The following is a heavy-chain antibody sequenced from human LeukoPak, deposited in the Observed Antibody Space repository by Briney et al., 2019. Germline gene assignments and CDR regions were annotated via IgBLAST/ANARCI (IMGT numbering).Heavy chain of an antibody. Sequence: ASVKVSCKASGYTFTSYGINWVRQAPGQGLEWMGWISAFKGNTNYAQKLQGRVTMTTDTSTSTAYMELRSLRSDDTAVYYCAREIQNYYGMDVWGQGTTVTVSS. J-gene: IGHJ6*02. CDR1: GYTFTSYG. CDR2: ISAFKGNT. V-gene: IGHV1-18*01. CDR3: AREIQNYYGMDV.